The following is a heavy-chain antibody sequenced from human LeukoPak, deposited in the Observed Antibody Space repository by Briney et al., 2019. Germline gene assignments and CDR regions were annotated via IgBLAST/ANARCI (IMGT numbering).Heavy chain of an antibody. D-gene: IGHD1-20*01. Sequence: ASVKVSCKASGGTFSSYAISWVRQAPGQGLEWMGGIIPIFGTANYAQKFQGRVTITTDESTSTAYMELSSLRSEDTAVYYCARTRGINWNRGSFDYWGQGTLVTVSS. CDR2: IIPIFGTA. CDR1: GGTFSSYA. J-gene: IGHJ4*02. CDR3: ARTRGINWNRGSFDY. V-gene: IGHV1-69*05.